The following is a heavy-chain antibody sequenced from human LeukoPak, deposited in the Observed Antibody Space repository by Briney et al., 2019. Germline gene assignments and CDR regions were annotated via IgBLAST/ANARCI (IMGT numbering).Heavy chain of an antibody. CDR2: IYPGDSDT. CDR3: ARQVPGYCSSTSCLDAFDI. CDR1: GYSFTSYW. V-gene: IGHV5-51*01. Sequence: GEPLKTSCKGSGYSFTSYWIGWVRQMPGKGLEWMGIIYPGDSDTRYSPSFQGQVTISADKSISTAYLQWSSLKASDTAMYYCARQVPGYCSSTSCLDAFDIWGQGTMVTVSS. D-gene: IGHD2-2*01. J-gene: IGHJ3*02.